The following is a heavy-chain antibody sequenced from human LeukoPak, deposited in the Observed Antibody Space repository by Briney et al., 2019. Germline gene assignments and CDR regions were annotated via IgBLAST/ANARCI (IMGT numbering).Heavy chain of an antibody. D-gene: IGHD2-15*01. CDR2: INPSGGST. J-gene: IGHJ6*02. CDR3: ARTARRTYCSGGSCYLRYGMDV. CDR1: GYTFTSYY. V-gene: IGHV1-2*02. Sequence: ASVKVSCKASGYTFTSYYMHWVRQAPGQGLEWMGIINPSGGSTNYAQKFQGRVTMTRDTSISTAYMELSRLRSDDTAVYYCARTARRTYCSGGSCYLRYGMDVWGQGTTVTVSS.